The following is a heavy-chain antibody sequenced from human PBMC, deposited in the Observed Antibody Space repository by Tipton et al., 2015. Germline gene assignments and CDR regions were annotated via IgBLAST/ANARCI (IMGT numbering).Heavy chain of an antibody. D-gene: IGHD2-15*01. CDR1: SDSITKYY. J-gene: IGHJ4*02. Sequence: TLSLTCSVSSDSITKYYWSWLRQPPGKELEWIGYIQFSGSTNYNPSLKSRVTISLDTSTTQFSLKMTSVTTTDTAVYYCARHGEKYCSGGDCYPRSPDYWGQGTLVTVSS. V-gene: IGHV4-59*08. CDR2: IQFSGST. CDR3: ARHGEKYCSGGDCYPRSPDY.